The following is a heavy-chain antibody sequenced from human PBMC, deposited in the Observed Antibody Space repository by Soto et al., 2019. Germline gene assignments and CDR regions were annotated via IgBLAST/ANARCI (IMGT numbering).Heavy chain of an antibody. CDR2: ISYDGSNK. CDR3: AKDRGIAVAGPLDY. CDR1: GFTFSSYG. J-gene: IGHJ4*02. V-gene: IGHV3-30*18. Sequence: GGSLRLSCAASGFTFSSYGMHWVRQAPGKGLEWVAVISYDGSNKYYADSVKGRFTISRDNSKNTLYLQMNSLRAEDTAVYYCAKDRGIAVAGPLDYWGQGTLVTVSS. D-gene: IGHD6-19*01.